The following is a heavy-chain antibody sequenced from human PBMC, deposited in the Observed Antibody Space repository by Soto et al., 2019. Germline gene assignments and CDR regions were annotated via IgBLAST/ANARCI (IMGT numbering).Heavy chain of an antibody. D-gene: IGHD2-15*01. CDR1: GYTFTSYG. CDR2: ISAYNGNT. J-gene: IGHJ3*02. Sequence: ASVKVSFKASGYTFTSYGISWVRQAPGQGLEWMGWISAYNGNTNYAQKLQGRVTMTTDTSTSTAYMELRSLRSDDTAVYYCARISLGYCSGGSCYPNSHDAFDIWGQGTMVTVSS. V-gene: IGHV1-18*01. CDR3: ARISLGYCSGGSCYPNSHDAFDI.